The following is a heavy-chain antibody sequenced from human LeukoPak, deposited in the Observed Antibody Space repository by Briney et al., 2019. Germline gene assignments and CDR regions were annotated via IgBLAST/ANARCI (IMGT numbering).Heavy chain of an antibody. D-gene: IGHD6-13*01. CDR3: RFTYSSNWLLFDY. CDR1: GFTFSSYG. J-gene: IGHJ4*02. CDR2: IRYDGSNK. V-gene: IGHV3-30*02. Sequence: PGGSLRLSCAASGFTFSSYGMHWVRQAPGKGLEWVAFIRYDGSNKYYADSVKGRFTISRDNSKNTLYLQMNSLRAEDTAVYYCRFTYSSNWLLFDYWGQGTLITVSS.